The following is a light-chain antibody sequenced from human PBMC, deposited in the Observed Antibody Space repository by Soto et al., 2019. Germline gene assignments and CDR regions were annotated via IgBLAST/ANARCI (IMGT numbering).Light chain of an antibody. CDR3: QQYNNWLLT. CDR2: DAS. Sequence: EIVMTQSPATLSVSPGERATLSCRASQSVSGTLAWYQQKPGQAPRLLIYDASTRATGIPARFSGSGSGTELTLTIGSLQSEDFAVYYCQQYNNWLLTFGGGTKVEIK. V-gene: IGKV3-15*01. CDR1: QSVSGT. J-gene: IGKJ4*01.